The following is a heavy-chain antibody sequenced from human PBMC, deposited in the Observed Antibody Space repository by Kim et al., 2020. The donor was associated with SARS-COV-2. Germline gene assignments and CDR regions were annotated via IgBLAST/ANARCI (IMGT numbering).Heavy chain of an antibody. CDR3: ARDLGIAAAGMRN. J-gene: IGHJ4*02. Sequence: GGSLRLSCAASGFTFSSYGMHWVRQAPGKGLEWVAVIWYDGSNKYYADSVKGRFTISRDNSKNTLYLQMNSLRAEDTAVYYCARDLGIAAAGMRNWGQGTLVTVSS. D-gene: IGHD6-13*01. CDR2: IWYDGSNK. CDR1: GFTFSSYG. V-gene: IGHV3-33*01.